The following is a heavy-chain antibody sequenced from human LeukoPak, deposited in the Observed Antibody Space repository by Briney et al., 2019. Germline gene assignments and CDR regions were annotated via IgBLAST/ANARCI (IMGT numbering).Heavy chain of an antibody. CDR3: ARDTVECSSTSCYRYFDY. J-gene: IGHJ4*02. D-gene: IGHD2-2*01. CDR2: IYSGGST. CDR1: GFTVSSNY. V-gene: IGHV3-53*01. Sequence: PGGSLRLSCAASGFTVSSNYMSWVRQAPGKGLEWVSVIYSGGSTYYADSVKGRFTISRDNSKNTLYLQMNSLRAEDTAVYYCARDTVECSSTSCYRYFDYWGQGTLVTVSS.